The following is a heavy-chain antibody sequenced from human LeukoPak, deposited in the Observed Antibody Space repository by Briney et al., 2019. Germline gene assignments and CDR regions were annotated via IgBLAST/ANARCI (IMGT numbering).Heavy chain of an antibody. D-gene: IGHD4-23*01. V-gene: IGHV3-53*01. CDR2: IYSGGST. J-gene: IGHJ4*02. Sequence: GGSLRLSCAASGFTFSSNYMSWVRQAPGKGLEWVSVIYSGGSTYYSDSVKGPFTISRDNSKNTLYLQMNSLRAEDTAVYYCARRLTVAHFDYWGQGTLVTVSS. CDR3: ARRLTVAHFDY. CDR1: GFTFSSNY.